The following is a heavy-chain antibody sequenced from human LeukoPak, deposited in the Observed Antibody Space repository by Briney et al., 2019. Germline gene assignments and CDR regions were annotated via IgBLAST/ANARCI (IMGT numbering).Heavy chain of an antibody. CDR2: ISYDGSNK. D-gene: IGHD5-18*01. CDR1: GFTFSSYA. CDR3: ARDQGGQLWSPTSDY. J-gene: IGHJ4*02. Sequence: PGGSLRLSCAASGFTFSSYAMHWVRQAPGKGLEWVAVISYDGSNKYYADSVKGRFTISRDNSKNTLHLQMNSLRAEDTAVYYCARDQGGQLWSPTSDYWGQGTLVTVSS. V-gene: IGHV3-30*04.